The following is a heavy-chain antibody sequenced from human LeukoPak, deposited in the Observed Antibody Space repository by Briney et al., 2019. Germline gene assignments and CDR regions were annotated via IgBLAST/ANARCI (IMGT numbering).Heavy chain of an antibody. CDR3: ARLYTTSSPLDY. Sequence: GESLQISCQGSGYRFTNYWIGWVRQMPGKGLEWMGIIYPGDSDTRYSPSFQGQVTISTDKSISTAYLQWSSLKASDTAMYYCARLYTTSSPLDYWGQGTLVTVSS. CDR2: IYPGDSDT. V-gene: IGHV5-51*01. CDR1: GYRFTNYW. D-gene: IGHD6-6*01. J-gene: IGHJ4*02.